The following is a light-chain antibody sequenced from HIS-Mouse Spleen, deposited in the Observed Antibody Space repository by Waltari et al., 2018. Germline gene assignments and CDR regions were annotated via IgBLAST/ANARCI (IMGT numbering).Light chain of an antibody. CDR2: AAS. CDR3: QPYYSYPLN. V-gene: IGKV1-8*01. J-gene: IGKJ4*01. CDR1: QGISSY. Sequence: AIRMTQSPSSLSASTGDRVTITCRASQGISSYLAWYQQKPGNAPKLLIYAASTLQSGVPSRFSGSGAGTDFTLTISCLQSEDFATYYCQPYYSYPLNFGGGTKVEIK.